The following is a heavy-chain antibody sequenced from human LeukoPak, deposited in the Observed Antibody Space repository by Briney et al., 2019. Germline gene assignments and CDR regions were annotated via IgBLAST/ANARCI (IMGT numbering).Heavy chain of an antibody. J-gene: IGHJ6*02. CDR3: ARALYCSGGSCYYYYYGMDV. CDR2: INPNSGGT. Sequence: GASVKVSCKASGYTFTGYYTHWVRQAPGQGLEWMGWINPNSGGTSYAQKFQGRVTMTRDTSISTAYMELSRLRSDDTAVYYCARALYCSGGSCYYYYYGMDVWGQGTTVTVSS. CDR1: GYTFTGYY. D-gene: IGHD2-15*01. V-gene: IGHV1-2*02.